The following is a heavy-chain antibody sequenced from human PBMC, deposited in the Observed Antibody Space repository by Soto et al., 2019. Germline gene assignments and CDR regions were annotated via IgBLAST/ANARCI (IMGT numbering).Heavy chain of an antibody. J-gene: IGHJ6*02. CDR2: IYYSGST. V-gene: IGHV4-31*03. Sequence: QVQLQESGPGLVKPSQTLSLTCTVSGGSISSGGYYWSWIRQHPGKGLEGIGYIYYSGSTYYNPALKSRVTISVDTSKNQSSLKLSSVTAADTAVYYCARRPTYYYDSSAPAPLGVGGMDVWGQGTTVTVSS. D-gene: IGHD3-22*01. CDR1: GGSISSGGYY. CDR3: ARRPTYYYDSSAPAPLGVGGMDV.